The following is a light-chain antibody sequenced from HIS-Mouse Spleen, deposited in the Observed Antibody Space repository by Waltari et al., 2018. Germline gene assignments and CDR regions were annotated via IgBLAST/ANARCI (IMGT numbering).Light chain of an antibody. CDR2: LHN. V-gene: IGLV1-47*01. J-gene: IGLJ2*01. Sequence: QSGPAQPPSAVGTPGPRGNNPCFGSSSHMGRNYGYGYQQAPGTAPKLLIYLHNHGPSGLPYRFSGSKSGTAASLAISGLQSEDESDYYCAAWDDSLSGPVFGGGTKLTVL. CDR3: AAWDDSLSGPV. CDR1: SSHMGRNY.